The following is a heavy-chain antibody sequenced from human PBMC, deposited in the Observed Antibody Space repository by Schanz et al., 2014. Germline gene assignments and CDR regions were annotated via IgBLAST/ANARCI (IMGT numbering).Heavy chain of an antibody. CDR2: IYSGIGA. Sequence: EGQLAESGGGLVQPGGSLRLSCAVSGFTVSSNHMSWVRQAPGKGLEWVSVIYSGIGAYYADSVKDRFTVSRDNSKNTVYLQMNSLRADDTAVFYCAKGMGYCSGGTCYDYYYYGLDVWGQGTTVTVSS. CDR1: GFTVSSNH. CDR3: AKGMGYCSGGTCYDYYYYGLDV. D-gene: IGHD2-15*01. V-gene: IGHV3-66*01. J-gene: IGHJ6*02.